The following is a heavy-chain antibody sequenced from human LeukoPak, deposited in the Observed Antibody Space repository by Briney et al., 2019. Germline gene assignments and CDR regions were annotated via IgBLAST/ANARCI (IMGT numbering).Heavy chain of an antibody. J-gene: IGHJ4*02. CDR1: GASISSHY. CDR3: ARGYSHERGFFDY. D-gene: IGHD1-1*01. CDR2: IYYSGST. Sequence: SETLSLTCIVSGASISSHYWSWIRQPPGKGLEWVGSIYYSGSTNSNPSLESRVTVSVDTSKNLFSLKLTSMTAADTAIYYCARGYSHERGFFDYWGQGTLVTVSS. V-gene: IGHV4-59*11.